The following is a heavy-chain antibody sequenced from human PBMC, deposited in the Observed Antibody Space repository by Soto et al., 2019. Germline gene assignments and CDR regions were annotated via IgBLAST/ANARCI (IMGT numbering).Heavy chain of an antibody. V-gene: IGHV1-18*01. CDR1: GYAFTTYG. CDR2: ISAHNGNT. Sequence: QVHLVQSGAEVKKPGASVKVSCKGSGYAFTTYGITWVRQAPGQGLEWMGWISAHNGNTNYEQKLQGRVTVTRDTSTSKDYMELRRLRSDDTAVYYCARGRYGDYWGQGALVTVSS. CDR3: ARGRYGDY. J-gene: IGHJ4*02. D-gene: IGHD1-1*01.